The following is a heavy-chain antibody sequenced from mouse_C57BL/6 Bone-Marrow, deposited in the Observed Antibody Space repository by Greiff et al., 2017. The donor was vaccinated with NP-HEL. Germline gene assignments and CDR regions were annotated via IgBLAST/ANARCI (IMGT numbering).Heavy chain of an antibody. CDR2: ISSGSSTI. Sequence: EVNVVESGGGLVKPGGSLKLSCAASGFTFSDYGMHWVRQAPEKGLEWVAYISSGSSTIYYADTVKGRFTISRDNAKNTLFLQMTSLRSEDTAMYYCARRRPMVTTVAYYAMDYWGQGTSVTVSS. V-gene: IGHV5-17*01. J-gene: IGHJ4*01. CDR1: GFTFSDYG. D-gene: IGHD2-2*01. CDR3: ARRRPMVTTVAYYAMDY.